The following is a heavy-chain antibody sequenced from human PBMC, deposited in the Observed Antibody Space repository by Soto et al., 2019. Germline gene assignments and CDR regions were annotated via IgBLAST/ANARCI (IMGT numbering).Heavy chain of an antibody. Sequence: GESLRLSCVASGFTFSSYALHWVRQAPGKGLEWVAVTSYDGSNKYYADSVEGRFTISRDNSKNTLYLQASGLTTEDTAMYYGARDYETSATGLIDSWGQGTLVTVSS. CDR2: TSYDGSNK. D-gene: IGHD3-16*01. CDR1: GFTFSSYA. J-gene: IGHJ4*02. V-gene: IGHV3-30-3*01. CDR3: ARDYETSATGLIDS.